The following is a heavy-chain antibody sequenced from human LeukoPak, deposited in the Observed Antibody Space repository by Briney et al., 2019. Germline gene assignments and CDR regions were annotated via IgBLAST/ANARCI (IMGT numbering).Heavy chain of an antibody. J-gene: IGHJ4*02. D-gene: IGHD6-13*01. CDR3: ARESGGNSWFPLDY. Sequence: PSETLSLTCTVSGGSISSSSYYWGWIRQPPGKGLEWIGSIYYSGSTYYNPSLKSRVTMSVDTSKNQFSLKLSSVTAADTAVYYCARESGGNSWFPLDYWGQGTLVTVSS. CDR2: IYYSGST. V-gene: IGHV4-39*07. CDR1: GGSISSSSYY.